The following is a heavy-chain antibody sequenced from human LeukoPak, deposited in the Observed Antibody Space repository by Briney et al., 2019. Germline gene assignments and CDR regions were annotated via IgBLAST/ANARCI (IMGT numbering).Heavy chain of an antibody. CDR3: ASGIAVAGIGLDV. CDR1: GYSSTSYW. Sequence: GESLKISCKGSGYSSTSYWIGWVRQMPGKGLEWMGIIYPGDSDTRYSPSFQGQVTISADKSISTAYLQWSSLKASDTAMYYCASGIAVAGIGLDVWGQGTTVTVSS. CDR2: IYPGDSDT. J-gene: IGHJ6*02. D-gene: IGHD6-19*01. V-gene: IGHV5-51*01.